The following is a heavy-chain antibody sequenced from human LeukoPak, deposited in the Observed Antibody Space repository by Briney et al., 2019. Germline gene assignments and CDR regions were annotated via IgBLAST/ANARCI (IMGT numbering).Heavy chain of an antibody. CDR1: GFTFSNYW. Sequence: PGGSLRLSCAASGFTFSNYWMTWVRQAPGKGLEWVAHAKPDGSEKSYVDSVKGRFTISRDNAQNSLYLQMNSLRAEDTAVYYCARDRGYYVFDYWGQGTLVTVSS. D-gene: IGHD3-22*01. V-gene: IGHV3-7*01. J-gene: IGHJ4*02. CDR2: AKPDGSEK. CDR3: ARDRGYYVFDY.